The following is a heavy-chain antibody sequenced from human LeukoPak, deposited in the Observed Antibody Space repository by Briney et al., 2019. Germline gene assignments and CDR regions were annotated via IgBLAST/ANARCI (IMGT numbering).Heavy chain of an antibody. CDR1: GGSISSSNW. D-gene: IGHD7-27*01. Sequence: SETLSLTCAVSGGSISSSNWWSWVRQPPGKGLEWIGEIYHSGSTNYNPSLMSRVTISVDKSKNQFSLKLSSVTAADTAVYYCARPQDFGLTGMNAFDIWGQGTMVTVSS. J-gene: IGHJ3*02. CDR2: IYHSGST. CDR3: ARPQDFGLTGMNAFDI. V-gene: IGHV4-4*02.